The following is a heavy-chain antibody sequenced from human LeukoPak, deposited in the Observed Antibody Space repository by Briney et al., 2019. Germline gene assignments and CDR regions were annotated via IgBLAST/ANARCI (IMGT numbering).Heavy chain of an antibody. D-gene: IGHD3-22*01. J-gene: IGHJ1*01. V-gene: IGHV4-31*03. CDR1: GGSISSGGYY. Sequence: SETLSLTCTVSGGSISSGGYYWSWIRQHPGKGLEWIGYIYYSGSTYYNPSLKSRVTISVDTSKNQFSLKLSSVTAADTAVHYCARQNYYDSSGYFQHWGQGTLVTVSS. CDR3: ARQNYYDSSGYFQH. CDR2: IYYSGST.